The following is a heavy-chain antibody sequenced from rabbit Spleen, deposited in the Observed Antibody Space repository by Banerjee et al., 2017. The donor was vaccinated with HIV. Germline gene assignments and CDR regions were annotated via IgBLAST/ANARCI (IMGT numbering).Heavy chain of an antibody. CDR3: ARAPDGGYWAVYFDL. CDR1: GFSLSYNYV. CDR2: IYADRSGST. D-gene: IGHD1-1*01. V-gene: IGHV1S45*01. J-gene: IGHJ4*01. Sequence: QEQLEESGGGLVKPGGSLVLTCKASGFSLSYNYVICWVRQAPGKGLECIACIYADRSGSTYYANWAKGRFTISRTSSTTVTLEMTSLTAADTANYFCARAPDGGYWAVYFDLWGPGTLVTVS.